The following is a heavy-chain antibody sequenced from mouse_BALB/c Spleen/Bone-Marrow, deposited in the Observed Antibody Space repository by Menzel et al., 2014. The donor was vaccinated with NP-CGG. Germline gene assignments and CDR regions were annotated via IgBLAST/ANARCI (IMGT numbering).Heavy chain of an antibody. D-gene: IGHD2-1*01. V-gene: IGHV5-6-3*01. CDR2: INSDGGVT. CDR3: ARENPYGNYFDY. CDR1: GFTFSSYG. Sequence: EVKLVESGGGLVQPGGSLKLSCAASGFTFSSYGMSWVRQTPDKRLELVATINSDGGVTYYPDSVKGRFTISGDNAKNTMYLQMSSLKSEDTAMYYCARENPYGNYFDYWGQGTTLTVSS. J-gene: IGHJ2*01.